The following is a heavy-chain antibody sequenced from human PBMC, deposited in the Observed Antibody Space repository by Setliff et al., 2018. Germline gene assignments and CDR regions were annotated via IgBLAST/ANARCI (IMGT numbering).Heavy chain of an antibody. CDR2: IYTTGIT. CDR3: ARAPGRNIRGDY. D-gene: IGHD3-10*01. J-gene: IGHJ4*02. Sequence: SETLSLTCTVSGASVRSHYWSWIRQPAGKALEWIGHIYTTGITSYNPSLKSRVTISADTSKNQFSLKLKSVTAADTAVYYCARAPGRNIRGDYWGQGALVTVSS. V-gene: IGHV4-4*07. CDR1: GASVRSHY.